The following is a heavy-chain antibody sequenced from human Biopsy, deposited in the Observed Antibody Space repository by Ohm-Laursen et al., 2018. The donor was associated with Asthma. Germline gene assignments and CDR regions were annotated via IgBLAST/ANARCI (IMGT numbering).Heavy chain of an antibody. D-gene: IGHD4-23*01. Sequence: SLRLSCSASGFVFSQCGMHWVRQGPSKGLEWVALVSSDGHNKYYEDSVKGRFTISRDNSKLRLYLEINSLRVEDSAVYYCARESGQDSGGTGAFDRWGQGIMVAVSS. CDR2: VSSDGHNK. CDR1: GFVFSQCG. V-gene: IGHV3-30*03. J-gene: IGHJ3*02. CDR3: ARESGQDSGGTGAFDR.